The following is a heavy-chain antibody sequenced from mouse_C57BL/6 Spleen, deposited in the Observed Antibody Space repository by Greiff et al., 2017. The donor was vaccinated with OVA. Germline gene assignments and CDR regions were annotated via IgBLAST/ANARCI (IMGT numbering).Heavy chain of an antibody. J-gene: IGHJ4*01. CDR1: GYTFTSYW. V-gene: IGHV1-55*01. CDR3: AREPPDYAMDY. CDR2: IYPGSGST. Sequence: QVQLQQPGAELVKPGASVKMSCKASGYTFTSYWITWVKQRPGQGLEWIGDIYPGSGSTNYNEKFKSKATLTVDTSSSTAYMQLSSLTSEDAAVYYCAREPPDYAMDYWGQGTSVTVSS.